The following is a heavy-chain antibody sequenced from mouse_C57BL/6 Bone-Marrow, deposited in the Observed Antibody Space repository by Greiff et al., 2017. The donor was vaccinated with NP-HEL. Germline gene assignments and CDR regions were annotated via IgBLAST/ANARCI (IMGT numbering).Heavy chain of an antibody. Sequence: VQLKQPGAELVMPGASVKLSCKASGYTFTSYWMHWVKKRPGQGLEWIGEIDPSDSYTNYNQKFKGKSTLTVDKSSSTAYMQLSSLTSEDSAVYYCARGTPYYAMDYWGQGTSVTVSS. CDR3: ARGTPYYAMDY. D-gene: IGHD2-14*01. J-gene: IGHJ4*01. V-gene: IGHV1-69*01. CDR2: IDPSDSYT. CDR1: GYTFTSYW.